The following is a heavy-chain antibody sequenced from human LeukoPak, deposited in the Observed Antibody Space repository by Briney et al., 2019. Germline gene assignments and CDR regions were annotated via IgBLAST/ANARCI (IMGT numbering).Heavy chain of an antibody. J-gene: IGHJ4*02. V-gene: IGHV3-53*04. CDR3: ARIAVAGTQIDY. D-gene: IGHD6-19*01. CDR1: GFTVSSNY. Sequence: GGSLRLSCAASGFTVSSNYMSWVRQAPGKGLEWVSVIYSGGSTYYADSVKGRFTISRHNSENTLYLQMNSLRPEDTAVYYCARIAVAGTQIDYWGQGTLVTVSS. CDR2: IYSGGST.